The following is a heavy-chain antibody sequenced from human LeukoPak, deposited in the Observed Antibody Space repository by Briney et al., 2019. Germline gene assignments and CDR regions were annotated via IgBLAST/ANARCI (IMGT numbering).Heavy chain of an antibody. Sequence: ASVKVSCKASGSTFTGYYMHWVRQAPGQGLEWMGWINPNSGGTNYAQKFQGRVTVTRDTSISTAYMELSRLRSDDTAVYYCARSYSSSWYMSFDYWGQGTLVTVSS. J-gene: IGHJ4*02. CDR1: GSTFTGYY. CDR2: INPNSGGT. V-gene: IGHV1-2*02. CDR3: ARSYSSSWYMSFDY. D-gene: IGHD6-13*01.